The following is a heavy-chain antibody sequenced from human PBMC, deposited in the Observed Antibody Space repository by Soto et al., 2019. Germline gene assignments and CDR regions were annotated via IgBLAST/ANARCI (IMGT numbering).Heavy chain of an antibody. V-gene: IGHV4-39*01. CDR2: MYYSGST. CDR1: GGSISSSSYY. J-gene: IGHJ4*02. Sequence: PSETLSLTCSVSGGSISSSSYYWDWIRQPPGKGLEWIGSMYYSGSTSYNPSLKSRVAISVDTSKNLFSLNLSSVTAADTAVYYCARRYDRSGYYRFDYWGQGTKVTVSS. D-gene: IGHD3-22*01. CDR3: ARRYDRSGYYRFDY.